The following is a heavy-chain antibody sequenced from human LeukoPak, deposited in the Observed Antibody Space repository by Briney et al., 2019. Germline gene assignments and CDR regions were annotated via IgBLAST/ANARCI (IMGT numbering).Heavy chain of an antibody. CDR3: VKDLASMTYFDY. J-gene: IGHJ4*02. CDR2: IRYDGSNK. V-gene: IGHV3-30*02. Sequence: GGSPRLSCAASGFTFTSYGMHWVRQAPGKGLEWVAFIRYDGSNKYYADSVQGRFTISRDNSKNTLYLQMNTLRGEDTAVYYCVKDLASMTYFDYWGQGTLVTVSS. D-gene: IGHD6-6*01. CDR1: GFTFTSYG.